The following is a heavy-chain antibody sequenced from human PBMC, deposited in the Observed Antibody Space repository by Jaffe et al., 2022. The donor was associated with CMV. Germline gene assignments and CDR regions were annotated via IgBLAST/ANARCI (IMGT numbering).Heavy chain of an antibody. CDR1: GGSISSYY. CDR3: ARDLARESSSWPVASLRYYGMDV. D-gene: IGHD6-13*01. J-gene: IGHJ6*02. Sequence: QVQLQESGPGLVKPSETLSLTCTVSGGSISSYYWSWIRQPAGKGLEWIGRIYTSGSTNYNPSLKSRVTMSVDTSKNQFSLKLSSVTAADTAVYYCARDLARESSSWPVASLRYYGMDVWGQGTTVTVSS. V-gene: IGHV4-4*07. CDR2: IYTSGST.